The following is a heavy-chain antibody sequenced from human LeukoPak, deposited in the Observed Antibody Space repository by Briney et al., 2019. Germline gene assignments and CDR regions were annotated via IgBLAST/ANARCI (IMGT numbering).Heavy chain of an antibody. CDR2: ISGGGGST. Sequence: GGSLRLSCAASGFTFSSYGMSWVRQAPGQGLEWVSGISGGGGSTYYADSVQGRFTISRDNSNNTLFLQMNRLRVEDTAVYYCAKDLSSGWYVSDYWGQGTLVTVSS. D-gene: IGHD6-19*01. CDR1: GFTFSSYG. J-gene: IGHJ4*02. V-gene: IGHV3-23*01. CDR3: AKDLSSGWYVSDY.